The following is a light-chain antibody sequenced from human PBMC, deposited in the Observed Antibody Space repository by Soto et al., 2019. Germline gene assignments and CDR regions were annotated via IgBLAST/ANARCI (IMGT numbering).Light chain of an antibody. J-gene: IGLJ1*01. CDR3: QSYDSSLTGYV. CDR1: SSNIGAGYD. V-gene: IGLV1-40*01. Sequence: QSVLTQPPSVSGAPGQRVTISCTGSSSNIGAGYDVHWYQQLPATAPKLLIYGNSNRPSGVPDRFPGSKSGTSASLAITGLQAEDEADYYCQSYDSSLTGYVFGTGTKVTVL. CDR2: GNS.